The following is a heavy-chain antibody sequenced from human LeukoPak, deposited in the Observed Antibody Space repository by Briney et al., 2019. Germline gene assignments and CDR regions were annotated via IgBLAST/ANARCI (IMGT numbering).Heavy chain of an antibody. CDR2: ISGSGGST. V-gene: IGHV3-23*01. D-gene: IGHD3-10*01. CDR3: AIPPGAFDI. Sequence: GGYLSLSCAASGFTFSSYTMSWVRRAPGKGLEWVSAISGSGGSTYYADSVKGRFTISGDNSKNTLYLQMNSLRAEDTAVYYCAIPPGAFDIWGQGTMVTVSS. CDR1: GFTFSSYT. J-gene: IGHJ3*02.